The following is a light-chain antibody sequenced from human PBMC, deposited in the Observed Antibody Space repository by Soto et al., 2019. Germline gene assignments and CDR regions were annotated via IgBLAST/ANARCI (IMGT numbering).Light chain of an antibody. CDR1: QSLLHSNEYNY. CDR3: MQALQTPPYT. Sequence: DIVMTQSPLSLPVTPGEPASISCRSSQSLLHSNEYNYLDCYLQKPGQSPHLLIYLGSNRASGVPDRFSGSGSGTDFTLKISRVEAEDVGVYYCMQALQTPPYTFGQGTKLEIK. CDR2: LGS. J-gene: IGKJ2*01. V-gene: IGKV2-28*01.